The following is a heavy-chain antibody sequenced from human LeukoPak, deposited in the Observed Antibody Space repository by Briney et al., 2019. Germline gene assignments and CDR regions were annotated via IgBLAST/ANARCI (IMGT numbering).Heavy chain of an antibody. D-gene: IGHD3-16*02. CDR3: ARGSMITFGGVIAGFDY. J-gene: IGHJ4*02. CDR1: GYTFTGYY. CDR2: INPNSGGT. V-gene: IGHV1-2*04. Sequence: ASVKVSCKASGYTFTGYYMHWVRQAPGQGLEWMGWINPNSGGTNYAQKFQGWVTMTRDTSISTAYMELSRLRSDDTAVHYCARGSMITFGGVIAGFDYWGQGTLVTVSS.